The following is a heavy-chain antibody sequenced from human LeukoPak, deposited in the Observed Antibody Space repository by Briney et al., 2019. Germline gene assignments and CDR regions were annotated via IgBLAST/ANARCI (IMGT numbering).Heavy chain of an antibody. CDR3: ARSTHQWLLYY. Sequence: ASVKVSCKASGYTFTSYGISWVRHPPGQGHEWKGWISSYNGNTNYAQKLQGRVTMTTDTSTSTAYMELRSLRSDDTAVYYCARSTHQWLLYYWGQGTLVTVSS. V-gene: IGHV1-18*01. J-gene: IGHJ4*02. CDR1: GYTFTSYG. D-gene: IGHD3-3*01. CDR2: ISSYNGNT.